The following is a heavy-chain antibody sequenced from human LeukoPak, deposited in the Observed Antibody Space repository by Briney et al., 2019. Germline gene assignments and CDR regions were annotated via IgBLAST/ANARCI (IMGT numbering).Heavy chain of an antibody. CDR1: GFTFSSYS. D-gene: IGHD5-12*01. CDR2: ISSSSSYI. Sequence: PGGSLRLSCAASGFTFSSYSMNWVRQAPGKGLEWVSSISSSSSYIYYADSVKGRFTISRDNAKNSLFLQINSLRAEDTAIYYCARGGSGYDLFDYWGQGTLVTVSS. J-gene: IGHJ4*02. CDR3: ARGGSGYDLFDY. V-gene: IGHV3-21*01.